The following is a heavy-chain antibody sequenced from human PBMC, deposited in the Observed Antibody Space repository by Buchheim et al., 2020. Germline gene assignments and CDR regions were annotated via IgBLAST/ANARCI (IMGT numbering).Heavy chain of an antibody. CDR2: IKQDGSEK. CDR3: SGGYYFDY. CDR1: GFTFSSYW. V-gene: IGHV3-7*04. J-gene: IGHJ4*02. Sequence: EVQLVESGGGLVQPGGSLRLSCAASGFTFSSYWVSWVRQAPGKGLEWVANIKQDGSEKYYVDSVKGRFTISRDHAKNSLYLQMNSLRAEDTAVYYCSGGYYFDYWGQGTL.